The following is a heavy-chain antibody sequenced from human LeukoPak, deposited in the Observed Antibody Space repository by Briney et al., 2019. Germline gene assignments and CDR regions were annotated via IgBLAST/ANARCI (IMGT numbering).Heavy chain of an antibody. J-gene: IGHJ5*02. CDR1: GASISNSGYA. Sequence: PSETLSLTCTVSGASISNSGYAWAWLRQPPGKGLEWIGGITYSGTTTYNPSPYLKSRVTISADTSKNKYFLQLTSVTAADTAVFYCARETLGTSKIEPWGQGTLVTVSS. D-gene: IGHD3-16*01. CDR3: ARETLGTSKIEP. V-gene: IGHV4-39*02. CDR2: ITYSGTT.